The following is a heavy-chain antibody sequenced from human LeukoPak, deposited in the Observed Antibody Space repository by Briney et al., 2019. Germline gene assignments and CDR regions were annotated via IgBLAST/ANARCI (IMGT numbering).Heavy chain of an antibody. J-gene: IGHJ4*02. V-gene: IGHV1-69*04. CDR1: GGTFNSYA. CDR2: ITPILDIA. CDR3: ASGLQHPCGSGCYSDYFDY. D-gene: IGHD2-21*02. Sequence: SVKVSCKASGGTFNSYAISWVRQAPGQGLEWMGRITPILDIANYAQKFQGRVTITADKSTNTAYMDLTSLRSEDTAVYYCASGLQHPCGSGCYSDYFDYWGQGTLVTVSS.